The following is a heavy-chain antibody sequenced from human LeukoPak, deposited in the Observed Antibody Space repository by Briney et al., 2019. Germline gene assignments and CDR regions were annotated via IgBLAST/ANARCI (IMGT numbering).Heavy chain of an antibody. J-gene: IGHJ4*02. Sequence: PSETLSLTCTVDGGSFSGYYWTWVRQPPGKGLEWIGSIYYSGSTYYNPSLKSRVTISVDTSKNQFSLKLSSVTAADTAVYYCARGRWELHYFDYWGQGTLVTVSS. CDR2: IYYSGST. CDR1: GGSFSGYY. CDR3: ARGRWELHYFDY. D-gene: IGHD1-26*01. V-gene: IGHV4-34*01.